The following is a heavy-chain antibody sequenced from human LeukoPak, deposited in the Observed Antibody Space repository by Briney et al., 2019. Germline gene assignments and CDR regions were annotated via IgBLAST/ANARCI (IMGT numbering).Heavy chain of an antibody. CDR1: VASISDSSYY. V-gene: IGHV4-39*01. D-gene: IGHD3-9*01. CDR3: ARQQKVYDILTGYFPYYIDY. Sequence: PSETLSLTCTVSVASISDSSYYWAWIRQPPGKGLEWIGNICYSGSTYYIPSLKSRVTISVDTSRNQFSLKVSSVTAADTAVYYCARQQKVYDILTGYFPYYIDYWGQGSLVTVSA. J-gene: IGHJ4*02. CDR2: ICYSGST.